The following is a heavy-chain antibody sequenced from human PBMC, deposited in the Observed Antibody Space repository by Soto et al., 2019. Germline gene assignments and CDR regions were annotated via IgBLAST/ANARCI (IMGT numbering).Heavy chain of an antibody. CDR1: GFTFSHYG. D-gene: IGHD1-26*01. V-gene: IGHV3-30*03. CDR3: ARYSGKYQGPIDY. Sequence: QVQLVESGGGVVQPGRSLRLSCAASGFTFSHYGIHWVHQAPGKGLEWLAVISYDGSNKHYADSVKGRFTVSRDNSKNTLYLQMNSLRAEDTAVYFCARYSGKYQGPIDYWGQGTLVTVSS. CDR2: ISYDGSNK. J-gene: IGHJ4*02.